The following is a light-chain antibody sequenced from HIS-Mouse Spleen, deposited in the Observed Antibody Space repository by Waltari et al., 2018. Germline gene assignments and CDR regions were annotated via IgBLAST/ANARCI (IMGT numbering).Light chain of an antibody. CDR3: CSYAGSYTLV. CDR1: SRDVGGYHY. J-gene: IGLJ2*01. V-gene: IGLV2-11*01. Sequence: QSALTQPRSVSGSPGPSVTISCTGPSRDVGGYHYVSWYHQHPGKAPKLMIYDVSKRPSGVPDRFSGSKSGNTASLTISGLQAEDEADYYCCSYAGSYTLVFGGGTKLTVL. CDR2: DVS.